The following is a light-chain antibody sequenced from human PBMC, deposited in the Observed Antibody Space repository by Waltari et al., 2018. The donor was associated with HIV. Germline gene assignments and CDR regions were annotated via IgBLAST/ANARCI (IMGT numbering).Light chain of an antibody. J-gene: IGLJ1*01. V-gene: IGLV3-1*01. CDR3: QAWDSSTANYV. Sequence: SYELTQPPSVSVSPGQTASITCSGDKLGDKYACWYQQNPGQSPVLVIYQDNKPRAGIPERFSGSNSVNTATLTISGTRAMDEADYYCQAWDSSTANYVFGTGTKVTVL. CDR2: QDN. CDR1: KLGDKY.